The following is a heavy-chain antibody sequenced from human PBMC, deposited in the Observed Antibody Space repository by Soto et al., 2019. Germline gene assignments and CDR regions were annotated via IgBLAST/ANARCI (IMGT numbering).Heavy chain of an antibody. CDR1: GYTFTGYY. CDR3: GRGRSGELVIFY. D-gene: IGHD1-26*01. CDR2: ISPQTGGT. Sequence: QVKLVQSGAELKKPGASVKVSCKGSGYTFTGYYIHWVRQTPGQGPEWMGEISPQTGGTKYAQKYQGRVTMTRDTSITTVYMELSNLSPDDTAVYSCGRGRSGELVIFYWGQGTLVTVSS. V-gene: IGHV1-2*02. J-gene: IGHJ4*02.